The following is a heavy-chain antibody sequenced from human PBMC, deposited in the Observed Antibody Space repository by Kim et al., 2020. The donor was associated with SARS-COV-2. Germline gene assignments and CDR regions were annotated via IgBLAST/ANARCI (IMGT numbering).Heavy chain of an antibody. CDR2: IYHSGST. CDR1: GGSISSSNW. D-gene: IGHD3-10*01. J-gene: IGHJ6*02. V-gene: IGHV4-4*02. CDR3: ARDLQYYGSGSYYPSVGMDV. Sequence: SETLSLTCAVSGGSISSSNWWSWVRQPPGKGLEWIGEIYHSGSTNYNPSLKSRVTISVDKSKNQFSLKLSSVTAADTAVYYCARDLQYYGSGSYYPSVGMDVWGQGTTVTVSS.